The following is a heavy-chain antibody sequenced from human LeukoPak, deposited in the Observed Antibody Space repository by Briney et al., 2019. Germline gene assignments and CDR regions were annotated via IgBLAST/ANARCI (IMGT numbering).Heavy chain of an antibody. V-gene: IGHV4-34*01. CDR2: INHSGST. J-gene: IGHJ4*02. CDR1: GSSMSSDYY. CDR3: ARLLPWVVGATPWFDY. D-gene: IGHD1-26*01. Sequence: PSETLSLTCTVSGSSMSSDYYWSWIRQPPGKGLEWIGEINHSGSTNYNPSLKSRVTISVDTSKNQFSLKLSSVTAADTAVYYCARLLPWVVGATPWFDYWGQGTLVTVSS.